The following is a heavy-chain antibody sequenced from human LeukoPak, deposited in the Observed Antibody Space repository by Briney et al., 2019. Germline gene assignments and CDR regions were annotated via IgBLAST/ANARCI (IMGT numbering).Heavy chain of an antibody. V-gene: IGHV3-23*01. CDR3: AKYSSSWDEDY. J-gene: IGHJ4*02. D-gene: IGHD6-13*01. CDR2: IRASGGST. Sequence: GGSLRLSCAASGFTFSNYAMTWVRQAPGKGLGWVSSIRASGGSTYYADSVKGRFTISRDNSKNTLYLQMNSLRAEDTAVYYCAKYSSSWDEDYWGQGTLVTVSP. CDR1: GFTFSNYA.